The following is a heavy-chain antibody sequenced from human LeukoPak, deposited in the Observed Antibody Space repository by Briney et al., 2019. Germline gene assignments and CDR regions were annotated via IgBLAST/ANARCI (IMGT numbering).Heavy chain of an antibody. Sequence: GGSLKLSCTASGFTFNNYWMSWVRQAPGKGLEWVANIKQDGTEKNYVDSVKGRFTISRDNAKNSLYLQMNSLRAEDTAVYFCARERWTQLWYFDYWGQGTQVTVSS. V-gene: IGHV3-7*05. CDR3: ARERWTQLWYFDY. D-gene: IGHD5-18*01. CDR1: GFTFNNYW. J-gene: IGHJ4*02. CDR2: IKQDGTEK.